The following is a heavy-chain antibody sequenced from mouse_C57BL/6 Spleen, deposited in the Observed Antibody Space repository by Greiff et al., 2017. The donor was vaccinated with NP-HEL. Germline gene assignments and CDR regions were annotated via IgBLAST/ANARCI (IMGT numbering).Heavy chain of an antibody. D-gene: IGHD3-2*02. CDR3: ATETAQATPFAY. V-gene: IGHV1-19*01. Sequence: EVQLQQSGPVLVKPGASVKMSCKASGYTFTDYYMNWVKQSHGKSLEWIGVINPCNGGTSYNQKFKGKATLTVDKSSSTAYMELNSLTSEDSAVYYCATETAQATPFAYWGQGTLVTVSA. J-gene: IGHJ3*01. CDR2: INPCNGGT. CDR1: GYTFTDYY.